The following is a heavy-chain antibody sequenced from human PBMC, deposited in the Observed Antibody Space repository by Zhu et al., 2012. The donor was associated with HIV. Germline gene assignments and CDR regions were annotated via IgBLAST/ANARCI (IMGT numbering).Heavy chain of an antibody. CDR3: ARLTSGLTSG. CDR1: GGSLSGYY. V-gene: IGHV4-34*02. CDR2: VNHSGNT. D-gene: IGHD6-19*01. Sequence: QVQLQQWGAGLLKPSETLSLTCAVYGGSLSGYYRSWIRQPPGKGLEWIGEVNHSGNTNYKPSLQSRVTISVDRSKNQFSLKLTSVTAADTAVYYCARLTSGLTSGWGQGTLVTVSS. J-gene: IGHJ4*02.